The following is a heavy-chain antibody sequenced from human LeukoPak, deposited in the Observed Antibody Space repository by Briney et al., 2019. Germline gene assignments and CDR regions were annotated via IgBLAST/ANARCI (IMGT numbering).Heavy chain of an antibody. CDR3: ARRTWYGTAYYYYFIDV. D-gene: IGHD6-13*01. J-gene: IGHJ6*03. CDR1: GGSFSTYY. Sequence: PSETLSLTCAVYGGSFSTYYWGWIRQSPGRRLEWIGEINQSGTTNYNPSLKSRVTISLDTSKNQFSLHLTSATATDSAMYYCARRTWYGTAYYYYFIDVWGKGTTVTVSS. CDR2: INQSGTT. V-gene: IGHV4-34*01.